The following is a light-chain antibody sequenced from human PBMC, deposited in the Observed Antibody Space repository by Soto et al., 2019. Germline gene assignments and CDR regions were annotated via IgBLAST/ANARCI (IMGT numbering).Light chain of an antibody. CDR3: QQSYSSPPT. J-gene: IGKJ1*01. Sequence: IQMTQSPSSLSASVGDRVTITCQATQDIRKYLNWYQQKPGKAPKLLIFAASSLQSGVPSRFSGSRSGPDFTLTISSLQPEDFATYYCQQSYSSPPTFGQGTKAAIK. CDR2: AAS. CDR1: QDIRKY. V-gene: IGKV1-39*01.